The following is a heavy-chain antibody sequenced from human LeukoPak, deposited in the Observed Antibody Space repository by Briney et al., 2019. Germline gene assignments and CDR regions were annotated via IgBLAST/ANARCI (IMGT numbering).Heavy chain of an antibody. CDR2: IYHSGST. CDR3: ASSYGSGIRGWFDP. CDR1: GGSISSSNW. V-gene: IGHV4-4*02. J-gene: IGHJ5*02. D-gene: IGHD3-10*01. Sequence: PSETLSLTCAVSGGSISSSNWWSWVRQPPGKGLEWIGEIYHSGSTNYNPSLKSRVTISVDKSKNQFSLKLSSVTAADTAVYYCASSYGSGIRGWFDPWGQGTLVTVSS.